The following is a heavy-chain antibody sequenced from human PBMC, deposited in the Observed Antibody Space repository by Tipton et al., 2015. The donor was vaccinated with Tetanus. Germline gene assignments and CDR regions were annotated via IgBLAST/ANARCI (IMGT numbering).Heavy chain of an antibody. J-gene: IGHJ4*02. V-gene: IGHV4-61*01. Sequence: TLSLTCTVSGGSVSSGSHFWSWIRQPPGKGLQWIGYIYYSGTTNYNPSLKSRVTISVDTSKNQFSLNLTSVTAADTAVYYCARGARGYTYGWGQGTLVTVSS. CDR1: GGSVSSGSHF. CDR2: IYYSGTT. CDR3: ARGARGYTYG. D-gene: IGHD5-18*01.